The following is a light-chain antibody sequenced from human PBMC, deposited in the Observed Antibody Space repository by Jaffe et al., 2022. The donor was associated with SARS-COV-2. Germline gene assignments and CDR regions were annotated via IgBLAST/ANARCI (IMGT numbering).Light chain of an antibody. V-gene: IGKV1-5*03. CDR2: KAS. Sequence: DIQMTQSPSTLPASVGDRVTITCRASQSISSWLAWYQQKSGKAPKLLIYKASSLQSGVPSRFSGSGSGTEFTLTISSLQPDDFATYYCQQYKSYRTFGQGTKVEIK. J-gene: IGKJ1*01. CDR3: QQYKSYRT. CDR1: QSISSW.